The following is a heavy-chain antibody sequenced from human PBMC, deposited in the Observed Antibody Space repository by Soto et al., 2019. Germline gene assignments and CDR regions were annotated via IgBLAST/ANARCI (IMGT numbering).Heavy chain of an antibody. CDR3: ARGVLAVAAWGWYFDL. CDR2: ISSSGSTI. CDR1: GFTFSSYE. V-gene: IGHV3-48*03. Sequence: PGGSLRLSCAASGFTFSSYEMNWVRQAPGKGLEWVSYISSSGSTIYYADSVKGRFTISRDNAENSLYLQMNSLRAEDTAVYYCARGVLAVAAWGWYFDLWGRGTLVTVSS. D-gene: IGHD6-19*01. J-gene: IGHJ2*01.